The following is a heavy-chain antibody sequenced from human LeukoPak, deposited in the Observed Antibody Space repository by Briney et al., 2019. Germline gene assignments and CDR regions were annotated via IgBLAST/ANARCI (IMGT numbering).Heavy chain of an antibody. Sequence: SETLSLTCTVSGGAISSYYWSWIRQPPGKGLEWIGYIYYSGSTNYNPSLKSRVTISVDTSTNQFSLRLSSVTAADTAVYYCARRYCSSTSCQFDPWGQGTLVTVSS. CDR2: IYYSGST. V-gene: IGHV4-59*01. CDR3: ARRYCSSTSCQFDP. J-gene: IGHJ5*02. CDR1: GGAISSYY. D-gene: IGHD2-2*01.